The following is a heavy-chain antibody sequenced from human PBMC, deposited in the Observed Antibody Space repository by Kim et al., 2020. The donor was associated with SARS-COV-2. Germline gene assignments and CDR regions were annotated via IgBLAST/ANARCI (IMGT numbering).Heavy chain of an antibody. Sequence: GGSLRLSCAASGFTFSSYGMHWVRQAPGKGLEWVAVISYDGSNKYYADSVKGRFTISRDNSKNTLYLQMNSLRAEDTAVYYCAKDGRLLVVNPDFDYWGQGTLVTVSS. J-gene: IGHJ4*02. CDR3: AKDGRLLVVNPDFDY. CDR1: GFTFSSYG. D-gene: IGHD3-22*01. V-gene: IGHV3-30*18. CDR2: ISYDGSNK.